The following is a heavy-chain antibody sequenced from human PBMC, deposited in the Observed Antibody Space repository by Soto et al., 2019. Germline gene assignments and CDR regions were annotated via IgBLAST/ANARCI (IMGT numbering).Heavy chain of an antibody. D-gene: IGHD3-3*01. CDR1: GYTFTSYY. V-gene: IGHV1-46*01. J-gene: IGHJ6*02. CDR3: ASFPYYDFWSGYYYRRNYYGMDV. Sequence: ASVKVSCKASGYTFTSYYMHWVRQAPGQGLEWMGIINPSGGSTSYAQKFQGRVTMTRDTSTSTVYMELSSLRSEDTAVYYCASFPYYDFWSGYYYRRNYYGMDVWGQGTTVTVSS. CDR2: INPSGGST.